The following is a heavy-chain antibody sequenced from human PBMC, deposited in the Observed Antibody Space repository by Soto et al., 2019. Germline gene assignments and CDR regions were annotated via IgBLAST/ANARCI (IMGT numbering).Heavy chain of an antibody. J-gene: IGHJ2*01. Sequence: EVQLLESGGGSVQPGGSLRLSCAVSGFTFSSYAMSWVRQAPGKGLEWVSTISGSGGSTYYADSVKGRFTISRDNSENTLFLQMNSLRAEDTAVYYCAKSDPNYDLWSGYRWFFDLWGRGTLVTVSS. D-gene: IGHD3-3*01. V-gene: IGHV3-23*01. CDR1: GFTFSSYA. CDR2: ISGSGGST. CDR3: AKSDPNYDLWSGYRWFFDL.